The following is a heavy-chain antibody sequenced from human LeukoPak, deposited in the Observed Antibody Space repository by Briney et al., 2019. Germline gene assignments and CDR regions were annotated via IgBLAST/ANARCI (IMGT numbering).Heavy chain of an antibody. CDR3: ARRGQWLVYDY. J-gene: IGHJ4*02. Sequence: ASVKVSCKASGYTFTGYYMHWVRQAPGQGLEWMGWINPNSGGTNYAQKFQGRVTITRNTSISTAYMELSSLRSEDTAVYYCARRGQWLVYDYWGQGTLVTVSS. CDR2: INPNSGGT. V-gene: IGHV1-2*02. D-gene: IGHD6-19*01. CDR1: GYTFTGYY.